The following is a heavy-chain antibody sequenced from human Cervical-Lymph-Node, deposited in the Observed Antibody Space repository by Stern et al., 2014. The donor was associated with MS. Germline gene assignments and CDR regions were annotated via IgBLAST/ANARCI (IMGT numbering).Heavy chain of an antibody. CDR3: ATDRDDFRSGYSAPTKGYGLDV. CDR1: GYTLTELS. Sequence: VQLVESGAEVKKHGASVKVSCKVSGYTLTELSMHWVRQAPGKGLEWMGGFDPEDGETIYAQKFQGRVTMTEDTSTDTAYMELSSLRSEDTAVYYCATDRDDFRSGYSAPTKGYGLDVWGQGTTVTVTS. V-gene: IGHV1-24*01. J-gene: IGHJ6*02. CDR2: FDPEDGET. D-gene: IGHD3-3*01.